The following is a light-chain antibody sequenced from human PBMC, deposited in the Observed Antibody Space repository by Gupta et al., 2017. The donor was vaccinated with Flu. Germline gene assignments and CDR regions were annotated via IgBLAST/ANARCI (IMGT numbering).Light chain of an antibody. Sequence: NFMLTPLHSVSESLGKMVTIYCTRSSGIIASNYVQWFQHRPGRSPIAVIYDDNQRPSGVPDRFSGSIDSSSNAASLTISGRKTEDAAEYYCQSDDSSAREVFGGGTKLTVL. V-gene: IGLV6-57*01. J-gene: IGLJ3*02. CDR2: DDN. CDR3: QSDDSSAREV. CDR1: SGIIASNY.